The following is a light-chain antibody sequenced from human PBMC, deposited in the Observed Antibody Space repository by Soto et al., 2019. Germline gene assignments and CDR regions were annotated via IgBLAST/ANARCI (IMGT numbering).Light chain of an antibody. CDR2: DTE. CDR1: TFDIGKNY. Sequence: QSVLGQQASVCAAPGQKFIISCSGSTFDIGKNYVSWYQHLPGTAPKLIIYDTEKRIAGVPDRFSASKSCTSATLAISGLQTGDEANYFCGTWDRSLTYYLFGTGTKVTVL. CDR3: GTWDRSLTYYL. J-gene: IGLJ1*01. V-gene: IGLV1-51*01.